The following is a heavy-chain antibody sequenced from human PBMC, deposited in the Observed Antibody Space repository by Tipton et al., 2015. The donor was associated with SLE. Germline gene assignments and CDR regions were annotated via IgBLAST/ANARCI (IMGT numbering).Heavy chain of an antibody. Sequence: LRLSCTVSGGSISRGPYHWGWIRQTPGKGLEWIGNVYYSGSAYYSRSLKSRVTISVDTSKMQFSLRLTSVTAVDTAIYFCARHDVSVTGTKGFDYWGQGNPVTVSS. CDR1: GGSISRGPYH. D-gene: IGHD1-1*01. CDR2: VYYSGSA. J-gene: IGHJ4*02. V-gene: IGHV4-39*01. CDR3: ARHDVSVTGTKGFDY.